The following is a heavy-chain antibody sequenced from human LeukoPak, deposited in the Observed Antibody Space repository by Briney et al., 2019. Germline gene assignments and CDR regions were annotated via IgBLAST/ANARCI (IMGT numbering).Heavy chain of an antibody. V-gene: IGHV4-39*01. CDR1: GGSISSSSYY. CDR2: IYYSGST. D-gene: IGHD2-15*01. J-gene: IGHJ6*03. CDR3: ARRSGVVAGGYYYYYMDV. Sequence: PSEALSLTCTVSGGSISSSSYYWGWIRQPPGKGLEWIGSIYYSGSTYYNPSLKSRVTISVDTSKNQFSLKLSSVTAADTAVYYCARRSGVVAGGYYYYYMDVWGKGTTVTISS.